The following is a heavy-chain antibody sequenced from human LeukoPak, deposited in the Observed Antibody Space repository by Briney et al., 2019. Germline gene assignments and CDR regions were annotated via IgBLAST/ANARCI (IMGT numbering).Heavy chain of an antibody. J-gene: IGHJ4*02. D-gene: IGHD5-24*01. CDR1: GFTFGDYA. CDR3: TRDKGPVGGYNYH. Sequence: PGRSLRLSCTASGFTFGDYAMSWFRQAPGKGLEWVGFIRSKAYGGTTEYAASVKGRFTISRDDSKSIAYLQMNSLKTEDTAVYYCTRDKGPVGGYNYHWGQGTLVTVSS. V-gene: IGHV3-49*03. CDR2: IRSKAYGGTT.